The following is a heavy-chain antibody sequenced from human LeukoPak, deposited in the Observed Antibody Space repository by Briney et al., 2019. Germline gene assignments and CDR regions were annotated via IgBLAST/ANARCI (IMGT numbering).Heavy chain of an antibody. D-gene: IGHD1-26*01. Sequence: SETLSLTCTVSGGSISSYYWSWIRQPPGKGLEWIGHIYYTGSTDYSPSLKSRATISVDTSKIQFSLKLSSVTAADTAVYYCARLLVGATWGADYWGQGTLVTVTS. J-gene: IGHJ4*02. CDR3: ARLLVGATWGADY. CDR1: GGSISSYY. CDR2: IYYTGST. V-gene: IGHV4-59*01.